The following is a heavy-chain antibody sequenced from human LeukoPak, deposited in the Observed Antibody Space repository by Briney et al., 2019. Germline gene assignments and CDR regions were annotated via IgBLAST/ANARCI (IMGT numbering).Heavy chain of an antibody. Sequence: GGSLKLSCAASGFTFDNAWMSWVRQAPGKGLEWVGRIESKTDGGTTNYAAPVKGQFTISRDDSENTLYLQMNSLKTEDTAVYYCTTPFYSGSGSYYNAFDIWGQGTVVTVSS. D-gene: IGHD3-10*01. CDR2: IESKTDGGTT. J-gene: IGHJ3*02. CDR1: GFTFDNAW. CDR3: TTPFYSGSGSYYNAFDI. V-gene: IGHV3-15*04.